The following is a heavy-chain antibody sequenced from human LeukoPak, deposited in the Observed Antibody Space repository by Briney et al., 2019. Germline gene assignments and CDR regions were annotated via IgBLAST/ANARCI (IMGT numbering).Heavy chain of an antibody. D-gene: IGHD5/OR15-5a*01. CDR1: GFTFSSYA. V-gene: IGHV3-48*01. Sequence: GGSLRLSCAASGFTFSSYAMNWVRQGPGTGLEGVSYISGSTRTIYYADSVKGRFTISRDNAKNSLYLQMNSLRAEDTAVYYCARVLQTLGGVSFDYWGQGTLVTVSS. J-gene: IGHJ4*02. CDR2: ISGSTRTI. CDR3: ARVLQTLGGVSFDY.